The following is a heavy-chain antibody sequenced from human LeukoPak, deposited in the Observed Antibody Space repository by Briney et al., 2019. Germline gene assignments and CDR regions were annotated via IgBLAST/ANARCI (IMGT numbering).Heavy chain of an antibody. CDR2: INHSGST. D-gene: IGHD5-12*01. CDR1: GGSISSGGYY. Sequence: PSETLSLTCTVSGGSISSGGYYWSWIRQPPGKGLEWIGEINHSGSTNYNPSLKSRVTISVDTSKNQFSLKLSSVTAADTAVYYCARHAHVRVVATSSYYFDYWGQGTLVTVSS. CDR3: ARHAHVRVVATSSYYFDY. V-gene: IGHV4-39*01. J-gene: IGHJ4*02.